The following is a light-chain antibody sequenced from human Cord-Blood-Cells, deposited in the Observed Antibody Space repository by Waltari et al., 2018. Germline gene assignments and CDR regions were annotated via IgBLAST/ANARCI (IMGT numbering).Light chain of an antibody. CDR1: QSISSY. J-gene: IGKJ1*01. CDR2: AAS. V-gene: IGKV1-39*01. Sequence: DIQMTHSPSSMSASVGDRVTITCRASQSISSYLNWYQQKPGKAPKPLIYAASSLQSGVPSRFSGSGSGTDFTLTISSLQPEDFATYYCQQSYSTLRTFGQGTKVEIK. CDR3: QQSYSTLRT.